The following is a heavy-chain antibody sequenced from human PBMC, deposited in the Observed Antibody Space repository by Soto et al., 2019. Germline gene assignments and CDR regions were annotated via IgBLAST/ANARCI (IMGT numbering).Heavy chain of an antibody. CDR1: GGSISSYF. V-gene: IGHV4-59*01. D-gene: IGHD3-22*01. J-gene: IGHJ6*02. Sequence: SETLSLTCTVSGGSISSYFWSWIRQPPGKGLEWIGYIYYSGSTNYNPSLKSRVTISVDTSKNQFSLKLSSVTAADTAVYYCARDRSGYYDSSGYYDVGYYGMDVWGQGTTVTVSS. CDR2: IYYSGST. CDR3: ARDRSGYYDSSGYYDVGYYGMDV.